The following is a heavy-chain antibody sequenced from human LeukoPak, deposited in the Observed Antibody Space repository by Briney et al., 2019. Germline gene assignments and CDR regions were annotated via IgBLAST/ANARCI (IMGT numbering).Heavy chain of an antibody. CDR3: ARDTAMVNDAFDI. V-gene: IGHV1-69*04. Sequence: SVKVSCKASGGTFSSYAISWVRQAPGQGLEWMGRIIPILGIANYAQKFQGRITITADKSTSTAYMELSSLRSEDTAVYYCARDTAMVNDAFDIWGQGTMVTVSS. D-gene: IGHD5-18*01. CDR1: GGTFSSYA. J-gene: IGHJ3*02. CDR2: IIPILGIA.